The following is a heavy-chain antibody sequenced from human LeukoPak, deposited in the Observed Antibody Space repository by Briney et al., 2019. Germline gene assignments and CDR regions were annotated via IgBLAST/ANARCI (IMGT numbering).Heavy chain of an antibody. D-gene: IGHD3-22*01. V-gene: IGHV1-69*04. J-gene: IGHJ4*02. CDR2: IIPILGIA. Sequence: SVKVSCKASGGTFSSYAISWVRQAPGQGLEWMGRIIPILGIANYAQKFQGRVTITADKSTSTAYMELSSLRSEDTAVYYCARADESSGYYYRGYYFDYWGQGTLVTVSS. CDR1: GGTFSSYA. CDR3: ARADESSGYYYRGYYFDY.